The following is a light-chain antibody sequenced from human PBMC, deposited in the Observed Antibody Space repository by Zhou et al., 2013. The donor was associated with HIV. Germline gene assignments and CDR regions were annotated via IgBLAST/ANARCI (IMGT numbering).Light chain of an antibody. Sequence: EIVLTQSPGTLSLSLGERATLSCRASQSVSSTYLAWYQQKPGQAPRLLIYGASSRATGIPDRFSGSGSGTEFTLSIANLQSEDVAVYYCQQYNRWPPLTFGGGTQVEIK. J-gene: IGKJ4*01. CDR3: QQYNRWPPLT. CDR2: GAS. V-gene: IGKV3-20*01. CDR1: QSVSSTY.